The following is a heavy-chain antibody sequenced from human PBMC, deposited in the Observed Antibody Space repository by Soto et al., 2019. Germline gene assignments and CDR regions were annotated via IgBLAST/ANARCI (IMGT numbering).Heavy chain of an antibody. CDR3: AKDRSTMYDAFDV. J-gene: IGHJ3*01. CDR1: GFIFSNYA. V-gene: IGHV3-23*01. Sequence: EVQLLESGGGLVQPGGSLRLSCAASGFIFSNYAMTWVRQSPGKGLEWVSTTTGSGGTTYYGDSVKGRFTISRDNSKNTLSLQMNSLRGDDTAVYYCAKDRSTMYDAFDVGGQGTLVTVSS. D-gene: IGHD2-2*01. CDR2: TTGSGGTT.